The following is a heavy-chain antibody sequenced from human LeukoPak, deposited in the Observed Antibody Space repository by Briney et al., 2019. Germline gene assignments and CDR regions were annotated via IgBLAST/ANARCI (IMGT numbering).Heavy chain of an antibody. CDR1: GYTXTGFY. Sequence: ASVKVSCKASGYTXTGFYMHWVRQAPGQGREWMGWINSNSGGTNYAQKFRGRVTMTRDTSINTAYMELSSLRSDDTAVFYCARAHLIAAPGYNWFDPWGQGTLVTVSS. J-gene: IGHJ5*02. CDR3: ARAHLIAAPGYNWFDP. V-gene: IGHV1-2*02. CDR2: INSNSGGT. D-gene: IGHD6-13*01.